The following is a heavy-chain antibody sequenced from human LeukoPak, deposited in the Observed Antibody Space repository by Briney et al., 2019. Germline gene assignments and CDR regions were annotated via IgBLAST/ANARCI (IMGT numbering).Heavy chain of an antibody. CDR2: IYPGYSDT. CDR3: ARRGSSGWQGNDAFDI. Sequence: GEALKISWKGSGYSFTNYWIGLVRQMPGKGLEWVGIIYPGYSDTRYSPSFQVHVPISDAKTISNAYLQWSRLKASDTAMYYCARRGSSGWQGNDAFDIWGQGTMVTVSS. D-gene: IGHD6-19*01. CDR1: GYSFTNYW. J-gene: IGHJ3*02. V-gene: IGHV5-51*01.